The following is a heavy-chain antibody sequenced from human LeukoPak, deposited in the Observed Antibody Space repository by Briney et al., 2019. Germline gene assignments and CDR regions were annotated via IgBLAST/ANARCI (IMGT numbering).Heavy chain of an antibody. CDR2: ISGSGGST. J-gene: IGHJ5*02. V-gene: IGHV3-23*01. D-gene: IGHD6-6*01. Sequence: GGSLRLSCAASGFIFSSYAMSWVRQAPGKGLEWVSAISGSGGSTYYADSVKGRFTISRDNSKNTLYLQMNSLRAEDTAVYYCAKVKSSIAARPNWFGPWGQGTLVTVSS. CDR3: AKVKSSIAARPNWFGP. CDR1: GFIFSSYA.